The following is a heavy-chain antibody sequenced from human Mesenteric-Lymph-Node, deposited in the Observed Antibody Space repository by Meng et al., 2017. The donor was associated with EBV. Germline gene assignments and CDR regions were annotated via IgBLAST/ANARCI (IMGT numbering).Heavy chain of an antibody. CDR3: ARGIVVVIAYDAFDF. Sequence: QVRLGECGGGLVKAGGSLRFSCAASGFTFSDFDMSWIRQTPGKGLEWVSYISSSGATIYYADSVKGRFTISRDNAKNSLYLQMNSLRAEDTALYYCARGIVVVIAYDAFDFWGQGTMVTVSS. CDR2: ISSSGATI. D-gene: IGHD2-21*01. J-gene: IGHJ3*01. V-gene: IGHV3-11*01. CDR1: GFTFSDFD.